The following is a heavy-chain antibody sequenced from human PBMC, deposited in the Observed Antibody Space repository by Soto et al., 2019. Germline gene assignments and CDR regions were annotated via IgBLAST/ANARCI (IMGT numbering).Heavy chain of an antibody. CDR3: ARDGYYDFWSGPNWFDP. J-gene: IGHJ5*02. V-gene: IGHV1-18*01. CDR1: GYTFTSYG. CDR2: ISAYNGNT. Sequence: GASVKVSCKASGYTFTSYGMSWVRQAPGQGLEWMGWISAYNGNTNYAQKLQGRVTMTTDTSTSTAYKELRSLRSDDTAVYYCARDGYYDFWSGPNWFDPWGQGTLLTVSS. D-gene: IGHD3-3*01.